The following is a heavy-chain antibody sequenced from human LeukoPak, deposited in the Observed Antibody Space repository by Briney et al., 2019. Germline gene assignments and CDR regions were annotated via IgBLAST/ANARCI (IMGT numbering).Heavy chain of an antibody. CDR3: ARDIAAANFDY. CDR1: GGSISSSSYY. Sequence: SETLSLTCTVSGGSISSSSYYWGWIRQPPGKGLEWIGTIYYSGSTYYNPSLKSRVTISVDTSKNQFSLKLSSVTAADTAVYYCARDIAAANFDYWGQGTLVTVSS. V-gene: IGHV4-39*07. J-gene: IGHJ4*02. CDR2: IYYSGST. D-gene: IGHD6-13*01.